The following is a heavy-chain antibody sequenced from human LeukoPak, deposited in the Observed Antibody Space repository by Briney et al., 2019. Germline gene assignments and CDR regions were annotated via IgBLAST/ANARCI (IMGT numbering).Heavy chain of an antibody. CDR1: GGSFSGYY. D-gene: IGHD1-26*01. J-gene: IGHJ5*02. CDR3: ARGADRVGGSWRTLVSGKRNNWFAP. Sequence: SETLSLTCAVYGGSFSGYYWHWIRQPPGRGLEWIGEINHSGVTNYNPSLKSRVTMSVDTSKSHFSLNLTSVTAADTALYFCARGADRVGGSWRTLVSGKRNNWFAPWGQGALVTVSS. CDR2: INHSGVT. V-gene: IGHV4-34*01.